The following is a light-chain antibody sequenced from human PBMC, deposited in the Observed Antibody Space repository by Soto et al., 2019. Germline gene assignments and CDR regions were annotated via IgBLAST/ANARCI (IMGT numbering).Light chain of an antibody. CDR1: ISDVGGYNY. Sequence: QSALTQSASVSGSPGQSITISCTGTISDVGGYNYVSWYQHYPGKAPKLIISEVSNRPSGVSNRFSGSKTGNTASLTISGLQAEDEADYYCSSYTNSDSVVFGGGTKLTVL. J-gene: IGLJ2*01. CDR2: EVS. V-gene: IGLV2-14*01. CDR3: SSYTNSDSVV.